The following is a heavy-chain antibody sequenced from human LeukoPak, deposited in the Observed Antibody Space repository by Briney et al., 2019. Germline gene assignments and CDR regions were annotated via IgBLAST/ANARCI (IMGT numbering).Heavy chain of an antibody. CDR3: ARAVTVGYDYDY. Sequence: SETLSLTCTVSDGSIRSDDYYWSWIRPPPGKGLEWIGYIYYSGSTYYNPSLKSRVTISIDTSKKQFSLKLSSVTAADTAVYYCARAVTVGYDYDYWGQGTLVTVSS. CDR2: IYYSGST. D-gene: IGHD4-23*01. J-gene: IGHJ4*02. CDR1: DGSIRSDDYY. V-gene: IGHV4-30-4*01.